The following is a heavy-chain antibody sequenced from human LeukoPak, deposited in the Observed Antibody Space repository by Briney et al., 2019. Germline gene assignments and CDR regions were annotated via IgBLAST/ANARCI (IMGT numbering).Heavy chain of an antibody. CDR1: GFTFSRCW. V-gene: IGHV3-7*01. CDR3: VSQHCSSTTCYTDAFDI. D-gene: IGHD2-2*02. Sequence: GGSLRLSCAASGFTFSRCWMSWVRQTPGKGLEWVANIKQDGNEKYYVDSVKGRFAISRDNAKNSLYLQMNSLRAEDTAVYYCVSQHCSSTTCYTDAFDIWGQGTMVTVSS. CDR2: IKQDGNEK. J-gene: IGHJ3*02.